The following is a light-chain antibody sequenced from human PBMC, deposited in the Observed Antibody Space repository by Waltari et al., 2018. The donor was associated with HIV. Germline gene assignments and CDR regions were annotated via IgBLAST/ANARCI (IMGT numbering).Light chain of an antibody. J-gene: IGLJ2*01. V-gene: IGLV3-9*01. CDR1: NIGTKD. Sequence: SYELTQPFSVSVALGQTARIPCRGSNIGTKDVHWYQQKPGQAPLLLIFNDIHRPSGVPERFSGSKSRNLATLTISGAQAGDEAAYYCQVWHYTVVFGGGTKVTV. CDR2: NDI. CDR3: QVWHYTVV.